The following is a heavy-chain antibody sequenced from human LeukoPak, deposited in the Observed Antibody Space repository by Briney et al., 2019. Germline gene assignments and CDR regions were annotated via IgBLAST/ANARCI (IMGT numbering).Heavy chain of an antibody. V-gene: IGHV1-69*13. D-gene: IGHD6-19*01. CDR3: ARCLTGSSGWYDTYYFDY. CDR2: IIPIFGTA. J-gene: IGHJ4*02. Sequence: SVKVSCKASGGTFSSYAISWVRQALGQGLEWMGGIIPIFGTANYAQKFQGRVTITADESTSTAYMELSSLRSEDTAVYYCARCLTGSSGWYDTYYFDYWGQGTLVTVSS. CDR1: GGTFSSYA.